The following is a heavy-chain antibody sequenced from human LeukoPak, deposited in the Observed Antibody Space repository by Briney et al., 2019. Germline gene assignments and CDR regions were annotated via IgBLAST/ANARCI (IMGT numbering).Heavy chain of an antibody. CDR2: LNPHSGGT. D-gene: IGHD1-7*01. Sequence: ASVKVSCKASGFTFTGYYIHWVRQAPGQELDWMGYLNPHSGGTSTPQNFQGRVTMTTDTSISAAYMELSSLISDDTAIYYCVREGNELLSKNFDFWGQGTLVTVSS. V-gene: IGHV1-2*02. CDR1: GFTFTGYY. J-gene: IGHJ4*02. CDR3: VREGNELLSKNFDF.